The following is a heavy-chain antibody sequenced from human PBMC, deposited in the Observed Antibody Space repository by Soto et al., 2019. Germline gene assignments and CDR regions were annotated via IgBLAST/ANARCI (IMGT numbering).Heavy chain of an antibody. CDR3: ARGDYQYSIDY. Sequence: PSETLSLICTVSGDSMTSGDYSWSWIRQPPGKGLEWLGYIYRTGNTHYSPSLKSRVSISQDRSKNQFSLELTSVTAADTAVYYCARGDYQYSIDYWGQGTLVTV. V-gene: IGHV4-30-2*01. D-gene: IGHD2-2*01. CDR1: GDSMTSGDYS. CDR2: IYRTGNT. J-gene: IGHJ4*02.